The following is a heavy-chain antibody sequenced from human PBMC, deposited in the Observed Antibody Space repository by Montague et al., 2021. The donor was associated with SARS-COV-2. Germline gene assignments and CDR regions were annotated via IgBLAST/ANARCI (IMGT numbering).Heavy chain of an antibody. CDR3: AKETAAIGNPLFDS. CDR2: IVNNGSKS. D-gene: IGHD4-23*01. J-gene: IGHJ4*02. Sequence: SLRLSCAASGFTFSSYAMGWVRQAPGKGLEWVSGIVNNGSKSFYADSVKGRFVISRDNSDKMVYLQLNSLRAEDTAIYYCAKETAAIGNPLFDSWGQGTLITVSS. CDR1: GFTFSSYA. V-gene: IGHV3-23*05.